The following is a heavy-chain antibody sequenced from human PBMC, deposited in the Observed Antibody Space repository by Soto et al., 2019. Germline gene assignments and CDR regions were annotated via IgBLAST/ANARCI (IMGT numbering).Heavy chain of an antibody. CDR1: GGTFSSYA. D-gene: IGHD1-26*01. Sequence: QVQLVQSGAEVKKPGSSVKVSCKASGGTFSSYAISWVRQAPGQGPEWMGGIIPIFGTANYAQKFQGRVTITADESTSTAYMELSSLRSEDTAVYYCARDRYSGTGTTKFDYWGQGTLVTVSS. J-gene: IGHJ4*02. CDR3: ARDRYSGTGTTKFDY. CDR2: IIPIFGTA. V-gene: IGHV1-69*12.